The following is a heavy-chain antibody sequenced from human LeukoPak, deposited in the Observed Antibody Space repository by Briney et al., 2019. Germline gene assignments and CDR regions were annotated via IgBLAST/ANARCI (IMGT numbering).Heavy chain of an antibody. CDR3: AKGRKYSSGWYLDY. CDR1: GFTFSSHG. V-gene: IGHV3-30*02. J-gene: IGHJ4*02. Sequence: GGSLRLSCAASGFTFSSHGMHWVRQAPGKGLEWVAFIRYDGSDKYYADSVKGRFTISRDNSKNTLYLQMNSLRAEDTAVYYCAKGRKYSSGWYLDYWGQGTLVTVSS. D-gene: IGHD6-19*01. CDR2: IRYDGSDK.